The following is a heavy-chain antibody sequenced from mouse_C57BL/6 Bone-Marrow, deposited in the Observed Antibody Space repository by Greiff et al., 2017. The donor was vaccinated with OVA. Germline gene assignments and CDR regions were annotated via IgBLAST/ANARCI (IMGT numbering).Heavy chain of an antibody. CDR1: GYPFTTYP. Sequence: QVQLQQSGAELVKPGASVKMSCKASGYPFTTYPIEWMKQNHGKSLAWIGNFHPYNDDTPYNAKFKGKATLTVEKSSSTVYLELRRVTSDDAAVYYCVPYSNLIRGAMDYWGQGTSVTVSS. V-gene: IGHV1-47*01. CDR3: VPYSNLIRGAMDY. CDR2: FHPYNDDT. D-gene: IGHD2-5*01. J-gene: IGHJ4*01.